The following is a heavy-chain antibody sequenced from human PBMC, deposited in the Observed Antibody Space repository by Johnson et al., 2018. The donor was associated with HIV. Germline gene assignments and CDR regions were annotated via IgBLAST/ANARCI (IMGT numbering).Heavy chain of an antibody. CDR2: ISWKSINI. CDR3: ARGPLFYYSSGLWAFDI. Sequence: VQLVESGGGLVQPGTSLRLSCAASGFSIDDFAMHWVRQAPGKGLEWVSGISWKSINIVYADSVKGRFTISRADAKNSLYLQMNSLRDDDTALYYCARGPLFYYSSGLWAFDIWGQGTMVTVSS. D-gene: IGHD3-10*01. CDR1: GFSIDDFA. V-gene: IGHV3-9*01. J-gene: IGHJ3*02.